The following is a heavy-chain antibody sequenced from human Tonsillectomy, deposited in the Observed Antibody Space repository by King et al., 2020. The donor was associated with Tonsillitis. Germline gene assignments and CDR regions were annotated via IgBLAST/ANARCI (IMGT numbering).Heavy chain of an antibody. CDR1: GFSVSSHY. CDR2: IYGGGTT. CDR3: ARVNYYDSSGYWSPYYFDY. J-gene: IGHJ4*02. D-gene: IGHD3-22*01. Sequence: VQLVESGGGLMQPGGSLRLSCAASGFSVSSHYMSWVRQAPGKGLEWVSVIYGGGTTYYADFVKGRFTISGDNSENTLYLQMNSLRAEDTAMYYCARVNYYDSSGYWSPYYFDYWGQGTLVTVSS. V-gene: IGHV3-53*01.